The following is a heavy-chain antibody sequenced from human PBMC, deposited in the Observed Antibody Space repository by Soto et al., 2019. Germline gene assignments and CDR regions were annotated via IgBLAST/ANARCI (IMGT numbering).Heavy chain of an antibody. J-gene: IGHJ3*02. Sequence: PGESLKISCRGSGYSFTSYWIGWVRQMPGKGLEWMGIIYPGDSDTRYSPSFQGQVTISADKSISTAYLQWSSLKASDTAMYYCARQKGHDHIWGSFRYRGDSFDIWGQGTMVTVSS. CDR1: GYSFTSYW. D-gene: IGHD3-16*02. CDR3: ARQKGHDHIWGSFRYRGDSFDI. CDR2: IYPGDSDT. V-gene: IGHV5-51*01.